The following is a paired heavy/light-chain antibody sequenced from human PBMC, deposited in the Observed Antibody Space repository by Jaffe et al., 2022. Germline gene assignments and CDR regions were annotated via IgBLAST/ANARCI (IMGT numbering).Heavy chain of an antibody. J-gene: IGHJ4*02. CDR1: GYTFTSYG. CDR2: ISAYNGNT. Sequence: QVQLVQSGAEVKKPGASVKVSCKASGYTFTSYGISWVRQAPGQGLEWMGWISAYNGNTNYAQKLQGRVTMTTDTSTSTAYMELRSLRSDDTAVYYCARGPNGSSSGDYYFDYWGQGTLVTVSS. D-gene: IGHD6-6*01. V-gene: IGHV1-18*01. CDR3: ARGPNGSSSGDYYFDY.
Light chain of an antibody. CDR3: QAWDSSTAV. CDR2: QDS. J-gene: IGLJ1*01. CDR1: KLGDKY. V-gene: IGLV3-1*01. Sequence: SYELTQPPSVSVSPGQTASITCSGDKLGDKYACWYQQKPGQSPVLVIYQDSKRPSGIPERFSGSNSGNTATLTISGTQAMDEADYYCQAWDSSTAVFGTGTKVTVL.